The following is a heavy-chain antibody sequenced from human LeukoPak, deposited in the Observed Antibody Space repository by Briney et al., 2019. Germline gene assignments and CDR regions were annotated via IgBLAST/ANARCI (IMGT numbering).Heavy chain of an antibody. D-gene: IGHD3-10*01. Sequence: SVKVSCKASGGTFSRYAISWVRQAPGQGLEWMGGIIPIFGTANYAQKFQGRVTITADESTSTAYMELSSLRSEDTAVYYSARGWSRITMVRVQLSPFDPWGQGTLVTGSS. J-gene: IGHJ5*02. CDR3: ARGWSRITMVRVQLSPFDP. CDR2: IIPIFGTA. V-gene: IGHV1-69*13. CDR1: GGTFSRYA.